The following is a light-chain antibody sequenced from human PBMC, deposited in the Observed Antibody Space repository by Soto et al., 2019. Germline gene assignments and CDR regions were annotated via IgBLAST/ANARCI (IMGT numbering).Light chain of an antibody. CDR1: QNINNY. Sequence: DIQMTQSPSSLSPSIGDRVTITCRARQNINNYLNWYQQKPGKAPKLLIYAASSLQSGVPSRFSGSGSGTDFTLTISSLQPEDFATYYCQQTYTKPQTFCQGTKLEIK. CDR3: QQTYTKPQT. J-gene: IGKJ2*01. CDR2: AAS. V-gene: IGKV1-39*01.